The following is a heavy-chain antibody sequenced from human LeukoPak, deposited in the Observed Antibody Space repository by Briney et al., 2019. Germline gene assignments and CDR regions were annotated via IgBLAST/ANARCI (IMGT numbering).Heavy chain of an antibody. D-gene: IGHD3-3*01. J-gene: IGHJ4*02. CDR2: LPPNPRGP. Sequence: ASVKVSCKASGYTFTGSYMPSVRQAPAHGLDRMRWLPPNPRGPNSAQKFQGRVTMTRDTSISTAYMELSRLRSDDTAVYYCARARTKNPTFGVVIFRAETGGRYYFDYWGQGTLVTVSS. CDR3: ARARTKNPTFGVVIFRAETGGRYYFDY. CDR1: GYTFTGSY. V-gene: IGHV1-2*02.